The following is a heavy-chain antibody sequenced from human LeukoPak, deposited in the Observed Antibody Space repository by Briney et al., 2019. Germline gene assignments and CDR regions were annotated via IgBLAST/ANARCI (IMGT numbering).Heavy chain of an antibody. CDR2: IYYSGST. CDR3: ARHVHDYYGSGSYYNVLHFFDY. J-gene: IGHJ4*02. V-gene: IGHV4-39*01. D-gene: IGHD3-10*01. Sequence: PSQTLSLTCTVSGGSISSGGYYWGWIRQPPGKGLEWIGSIYYSGSTYYNPSLKSRVTISVDTSKNQFSLKLSSVTAADTAVYYCARHVHDYYGSGSYYNVLHFFDYWGQGTLVTVSS. CDR1: GGSISSGGYY.